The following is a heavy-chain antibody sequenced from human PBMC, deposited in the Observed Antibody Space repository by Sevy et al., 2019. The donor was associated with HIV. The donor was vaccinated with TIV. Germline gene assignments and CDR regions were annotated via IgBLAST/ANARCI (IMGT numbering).Heavy chain of an antibody. CDR3: VRAMRDDSGWYGPTY. Sequence: ASVKVSCKASGYTFTSSEVNWVRQAPGQGLEWMGWINPNSGKTGYAQKLQGRVTMTRDTSVSTVFMELSSLTSEDTATYYCVRAMRDDSGWYGPTYWGQGTLVTVSS. CDR1: GYTFTSSE. CDR2: INPNSGKT. V-gene: IGHV1-8*01. J-gene: IGHJ4*02. D-gene: IGHD6-19*01.